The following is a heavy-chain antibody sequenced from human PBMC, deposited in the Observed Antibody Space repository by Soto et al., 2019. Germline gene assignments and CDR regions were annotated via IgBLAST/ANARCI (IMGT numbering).Heavy chain of an antibody. J-gene: IGHJ4*02. D-gene: IGHD1-1*01. CDR3: ARGRYGDY. Sequence: QVHLVQSGAEVKKPGASVKVSCKASGYTFTNYGITWVRQAPGQGLEWRGWISAHNGNTDYAQKLQGRVIVTRDTATSTAYMELSSLISDDTAVYYCARGRYGDYWGQGALVTVSS. V-gene: IGHV1-18*01. CDR2: ISAHNGNT. CDR1: GYTFTNYG.